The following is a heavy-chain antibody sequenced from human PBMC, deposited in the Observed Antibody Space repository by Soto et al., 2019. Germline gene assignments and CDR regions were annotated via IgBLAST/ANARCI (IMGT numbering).Heavy chain of an antibody. V-gene: IGHV1-2*04. Sequence: ASVKVSCKASGYTFTGYYMHWVRQAPGQGLEWMGWINPNSGGTNYAQKFQGWVTMTRDTSISTAYMELSRLRSDDTAVYYCAREAGVLHKGIAVAGSPFDYWGQGTLVTVSS. CDR2: INPNSGGT. CDR3: AREAGVLHKGIAVAGSPFDY. J-gene: IGHJ4*02. CDR1: GYTFTGYY. D-gene: IGHD6-19*01.